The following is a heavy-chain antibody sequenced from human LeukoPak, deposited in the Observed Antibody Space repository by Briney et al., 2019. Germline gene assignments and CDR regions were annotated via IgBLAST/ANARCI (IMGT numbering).Heavy chain of an antibody. CDR2: INHSGST. CDR1: GGSFSGYY. D-gene: IGHD2-15*01. V-gene: IGHV4-34*01. Sequence: SETLSLTCAVYGGSFSGYYWSWIRQPPGKGLEWIGEINHSGSTNYNPSLKSRVTISVDTSKNQFSLKLSSVTAADTAVYYCARGRLSRYGMDVWGKGTTVTVSS. J-gene: IGHJ6*04. CDR3: ARGRLSRYGMDV.